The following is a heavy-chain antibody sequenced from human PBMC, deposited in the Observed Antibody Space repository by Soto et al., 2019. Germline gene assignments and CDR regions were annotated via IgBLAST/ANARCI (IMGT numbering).Heavy chain of an antibody. CDR3: ASRGYDFWSGLDP. D-gene: IGHD3-3*01. CDR1: GYTFTAYG. V-gene: IGHV1-3*04. CDR2: INTGNGHT. Sequence: ASVKVSCKASGYTFTAYGIHWARQAPGQRLEWMGWINTGNGHTKYSQKFQGRVTITRDTSARTAYMELNSLRSEDTAAYYCASRGYDFWSGLDPWGQGTLVTVSS. J-gene: IGHJ5*02.